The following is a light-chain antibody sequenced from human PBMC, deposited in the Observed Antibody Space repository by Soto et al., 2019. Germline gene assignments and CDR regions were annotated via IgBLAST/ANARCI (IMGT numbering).Light chain of an antibody. Sequence: QSVLTQPPSVSGAPGQRVTISCTGSSYNIGAGYDVHWYQQLPGTAPKLLTYGNSNRPSGVPDRFSGSKSGTSASLAITGLQAEDEADYYCQSYDSSLSGVVFGGGTKLTVL. V-gene: IGLV1-40*01. CDR3: QSYDSSLSGVV. CDR2: GNS. CDR1: SYNIGAGYD. J-gene: IGLJ2*01.